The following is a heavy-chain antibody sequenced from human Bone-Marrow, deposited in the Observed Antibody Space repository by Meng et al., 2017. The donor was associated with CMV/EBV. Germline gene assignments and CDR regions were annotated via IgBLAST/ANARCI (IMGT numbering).Heavy chain of an antibody. J-gene: IGHJ4*02. CDR1: GGSISSGDYY. V-gene: IGHV4-30-4*08. CDR2: IYYSGST. D-gene: IGHD3-3*01. Sequence: LSLTCTVSGGSISSGDYYWSWIRQPPGKGLEWIGYIYYSGSTYYNPSLKSRVTISVDTSKNQFSLKLSSVTAADTAVYYCARERFLEWLSIIDYWGQGTLVTVSS. CDR3: ARERFLEWLSIIDY.